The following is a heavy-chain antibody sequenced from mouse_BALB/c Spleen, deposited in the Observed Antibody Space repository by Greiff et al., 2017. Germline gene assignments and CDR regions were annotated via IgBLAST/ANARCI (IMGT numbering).Heavy chain of an antibody. D-gene: IGHD2-2*01. CDR1: GYTFSSYW. J-gene: IGHJ2*01. CDR3: ARLGGYDGGYFDY. V-gene: IGHV1-9*01. Sequence: VQLVESGAELMKPGASVKISCKATGYTFSSYWIEWVKQRPGHGLEWIGEILPGSGSTNYNEKFKGKATFTADTSSNTAYMQLSSLTSEDSAVYYCARLGGYDGGYFDYWGQGTTLTVSS. CDR2: ILPGSGST.